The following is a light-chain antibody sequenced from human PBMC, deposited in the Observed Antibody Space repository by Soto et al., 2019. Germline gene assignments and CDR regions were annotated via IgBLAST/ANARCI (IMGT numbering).Light chain of an antibody. CDR1: QSVSSAY. J-gene: IGKJ1*01. CDR3: QQYGSSPET. CDR2: DVS. Sequence: EIVLTQSPGTLSLSPGERATLSCRASQSVSSAYLAWYQQKPGQAPRLLIYDVSSRATGIPDRFSGSGSGTDFPLTFIRLEPEDFAVYYCQQYGSSPETFGQGNKVAIK. V-gene: IGKV3-20*01.